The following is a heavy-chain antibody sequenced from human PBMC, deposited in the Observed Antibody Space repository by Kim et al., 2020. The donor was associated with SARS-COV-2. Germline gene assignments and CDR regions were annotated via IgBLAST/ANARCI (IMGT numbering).Heavy chain of an antibody. J-gene: IGHJ4*02. CDR2: INPNSGGT. CDR3: ARWVQLERHRLDPADY. V-gene: IGHV1-2*06. Sequence: ASVKVSCKASGYTFTGYYMHWVRQAPGQGLEWMGRINPNSGGTNYAQKFQGRVTMTRDTSISTAYMELSRLRSDDTAVYYCARWVQLERHRLDPADYWGQGTLVTVSS. D-gene: IGHD1-1*01. CDR1: GYTFTGYY.